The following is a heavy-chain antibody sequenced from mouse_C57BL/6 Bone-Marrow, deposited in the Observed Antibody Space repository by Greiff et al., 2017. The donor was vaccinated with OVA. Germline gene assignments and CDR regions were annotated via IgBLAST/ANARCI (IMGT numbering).Heavy chain of an antibody. Sequence: QVQLQQSGAELVKPGASVKISCKASGYAFSSYWMNWVKQRPGKGLAWIGQIYPGDGDTNYNGKFKGKATLTADKSSSTAYMQLSSLTSEDSAVYFCARSYGNYPYYFDYWGQGTTLTVSS. CDR3: ARSYGNYPYYFDY. CDR1: GYAFSSYW. J-gene: IGHJ2*01. V-gene: IGHV1-80*01. CDR2: IYPGDGDT. D-gene: IGHD2-1*01.